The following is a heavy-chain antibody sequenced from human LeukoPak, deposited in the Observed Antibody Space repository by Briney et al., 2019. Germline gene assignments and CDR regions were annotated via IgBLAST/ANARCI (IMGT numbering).Heavy chain of an antibody. J-gene: IGHJ4*02. CDR2: LYSDGST. Sequence: GGSLRLSCAASGFTVSSKYMSWVRQAPGKGPEWVSVLYSDGSTYYADSVKGRFTISRDNSKNTLYLQMNSLRAEDTALYYCARGLAAAPRVNDYWGQGTLVTVDS. CDR1: GFTVSSKY. D-gene: IGHD6-13*01. V-gene: IGHV3-53*01. CDR3: ARGLAAAPRVNDY.